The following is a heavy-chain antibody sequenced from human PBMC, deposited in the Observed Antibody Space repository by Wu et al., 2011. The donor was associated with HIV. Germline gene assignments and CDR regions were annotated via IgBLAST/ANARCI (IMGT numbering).Heavy chain of an antibody. CDR3: AREESSLTRVSSYFYGMDV. J-gene: IGHJ6*02. V-gene: IGHV1-69*06. D-gene: IGHD5/OR15-5a*01. Sequence: PGSSMKVSCKASGSTFSSYVISWVRQAPGQGLEWLGRIIPMFDTANYAQKFQGRVTITADKSTSTAYMELKSLRFDDTAVYYCAREESSLTRVSSYFYGMDVWGQGTTVTVSS. CDR1: GSTFSSYV. CDR2: IIPMFDTA.